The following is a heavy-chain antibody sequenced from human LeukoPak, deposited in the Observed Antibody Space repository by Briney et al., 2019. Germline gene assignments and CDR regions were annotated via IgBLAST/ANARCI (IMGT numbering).Heavy chain of an antibody. CDR1: GGTFSSYA. D-gene: IGHD3-10*02. CDR3: ARERSYVMDP. V-gene: IGHV1-69*05. Sequence: SVKVSCKASGGTFSSYAISWVRQAPGQGLEWMGGIIPIFGTANYAQKFQGRVTITTDESTSTAYTELSSLRSEDTAVYYCARERSYVMDPWGQGTLVTVSS. J-gene: IGHJ5*02. CDR2: IIPIFGTA.